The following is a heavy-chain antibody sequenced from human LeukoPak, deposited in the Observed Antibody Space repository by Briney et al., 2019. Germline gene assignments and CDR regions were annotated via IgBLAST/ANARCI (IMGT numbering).Heavy chain of an antibody. Sequence: SQTLSLTCAISGDTVSSNSAAWNWIRQSPSRGLEWLGRTYYRSKWYNDYAVVVKNRITITPDTSKNQFSLQLNSVTPEDTAVYYCARGMQQLPSGYYYYYMDVWGKGTTVTVSS. D-gene: IGHD6-13*01. CDR2: TYYRSKWYN. CDR3: ARGMQQLPSGYYYYYMDV. J-gene: IGHJ6*03. CDR1: GDTVSSNSAA. V-gene: IGHV6-1*01.